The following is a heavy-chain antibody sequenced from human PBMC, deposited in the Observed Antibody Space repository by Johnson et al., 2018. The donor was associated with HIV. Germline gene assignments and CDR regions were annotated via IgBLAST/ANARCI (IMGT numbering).Heavy chain of an antibody. CDR2: INWNGDSS. CDR1: GFTFGDYP. Sequence: VQLVESGGGLVQPGRSLRLSCTASGFTFGDYPMSWFRQAPGKGLEWVSGINWNGDSSGYADSVKGRFAISRDNARDSLYLQINSLTAEDTALYYGARSRGFGGPGSPGAFDIWGQGTRVTVSS. J-gene: IGHJ3*02. V-gene: IGHV3-20*04. CDR3: ARSRGFGGPGSPGAFDI. D-gene: IGHD3-10*01.